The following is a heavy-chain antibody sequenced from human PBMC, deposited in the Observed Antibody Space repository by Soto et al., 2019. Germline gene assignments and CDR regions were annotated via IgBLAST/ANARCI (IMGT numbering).Heavy chain of an antibody. D-gene: IGHD2-15*01. Sequence: PGESLKISCKGSGYSFTNYWLLWLRQVPGKGLERMGLIDTSYSHSHYSPSFQGHVTISVDTSIRTGYLQWSSLKASDTAMYYCARYCSSSSCSQLYGMDVWGQGTTVPVSS. CDR1: GYSFTNYW. CDR2: IDTSYSHS. V-gene: IGHV5-10-1*01. J-gene: IGHJ6*02. CDR3: ARYCSSSSCSQLYGMDV.